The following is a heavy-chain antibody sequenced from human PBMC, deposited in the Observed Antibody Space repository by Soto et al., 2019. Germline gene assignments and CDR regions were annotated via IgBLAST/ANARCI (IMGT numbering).Heavy chain of an antibody. V-gene: IGHV1-18*04. Sequence: VASVKVSCKASGYTFTDFGVSWVRQAPGQGLEWLGWISAYNGNASYAQKIQDRATMTTDASTTTAYMELRSLRIDDTAVYYCAREGYNSGRNWFGPWGQGTLVTVSS. CDR2: ISAYNGNA. D-gene: IGHD1-20*01. J-gene: IGHJ5*02. CDR1: GYTFTDFG. CDR3: AREGYNSGRNWFGP.